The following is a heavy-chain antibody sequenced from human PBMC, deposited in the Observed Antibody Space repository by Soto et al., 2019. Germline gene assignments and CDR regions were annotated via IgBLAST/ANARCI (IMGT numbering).Heavy chain of an antibody. CDR3: ARAPPYSSIDY. J-gene: IGHJ4*02. V-gene: IGHV1-69*06. D-gene: IGHD6-13*01. Sequence: PVKVSWKASGGTFRSYSISWVRQAPGQGLEWMGGIIPIFGTANYAQKFQGRVTITADKSTSTAYMELSSLRSEDTAVYYCARAPPYSSIDYWGQGTLVTVS. CDR1: GGTFRSYS. CDR2: IIPIFGTA.